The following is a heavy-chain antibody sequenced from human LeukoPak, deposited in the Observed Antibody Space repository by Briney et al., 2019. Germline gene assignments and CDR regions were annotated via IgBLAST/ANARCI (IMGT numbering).Heavy chain of an antibody. J-gene: IGHJ4*02. CDR2: INHSGST. D-gene: IGHD3-10*01. V-gene: IGHV4-34*01. Sequence: SETLSLTCAVYGGSFSGYYWSWIRQPPGKGLEWIGEINHSGSTNYNPSLKSRVTISVDTSKNQFSLKLSSVTAADTAVYYCARLTMARGVSSDELKIFDYWGQGTLVTVSS. CDR3: ARLTMARGVSSDELKIFDY. CDR1: GGSFSGYY.